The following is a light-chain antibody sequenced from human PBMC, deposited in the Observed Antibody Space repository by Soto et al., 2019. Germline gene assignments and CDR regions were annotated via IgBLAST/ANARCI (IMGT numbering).Light chain of an antibody. J-gene: IGLJ1*01. CDR3: ASWDDSSTLV. Sequence: QSVLTQPPSASGTPGQRVTISCSGSNSNIGSNTVNWYQQFPGTAPKLLIHNNNHRPSGVPDRFSGSKSGTSASLAISGLQSEDDADYYCASWDDSSTLVFGTGTKVTVL. V-gene: IGLV1-44*01. CDR1: NSNIGSNT. CDR2: NNN.